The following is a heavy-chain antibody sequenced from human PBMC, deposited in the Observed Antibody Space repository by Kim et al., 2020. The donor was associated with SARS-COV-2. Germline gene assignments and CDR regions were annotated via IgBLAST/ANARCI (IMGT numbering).Heavy chain of an antibody. D-gene: IGHD3-10*01. V-gene: IGHV1-24*01. Sequence: QKFQGRVTMTDDTSTDTAYMGLSSLGSEDTAVYYCATDAARWGDGGYFDYWGQGTLVTVSS. CDR3: ATDAARWGDGGYFDY. J-gene: IGHJ4*02.